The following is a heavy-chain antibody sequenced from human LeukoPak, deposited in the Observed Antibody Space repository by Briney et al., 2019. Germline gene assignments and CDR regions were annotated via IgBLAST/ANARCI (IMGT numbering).Heavy chain of an antibody. Sequence: SVKVSCKASGYTFTSYGISWVRQAPGQGLEWMGRIIPILGIANYAQKFQGRVTITADKSTSTAYMELSSLRSEDTAVYYCARDRAVVVVPAAKTYYYYGMDVWGQGTTVTVSS. V-gene: IGHV1-69*04. CDR3: ARDRAVVVVPAAKTYYYYGMDV. CDR2: IIPILGIA. CDR1: GYTFTSYG. D-gene: IGHD2-2*01. J-gene: IGHJ6*02.